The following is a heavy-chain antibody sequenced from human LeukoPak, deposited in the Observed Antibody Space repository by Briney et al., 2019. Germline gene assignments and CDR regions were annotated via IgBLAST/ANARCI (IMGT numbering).Heavy chain of an antibody. CDR1: GFTFSSYW. Sequence: PGGSLRLSCAASGFTFSSYWMSWVRQAPGKGLEWVANIKQDGSEKYCVDSVKGRFTISRDNAKNSLYLQMNSLRAEDTAVYYCARDDCSSISCYHNWFDPWGQGTLVTVSS. CDR3: ARDDCSSISCYHNWFDP. CDR2: IKQDGSEK. J-gene: IGHJ5*02. D-gene: IGHD2-2*01. V-gene: IGHV3-7*01.